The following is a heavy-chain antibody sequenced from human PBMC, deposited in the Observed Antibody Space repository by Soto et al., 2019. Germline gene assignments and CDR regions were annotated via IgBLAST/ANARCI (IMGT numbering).Heavy chain of an antibody. CDR1: GASLSDNY. V-gene: IGHV4-34*01. Sequence: QVHLQQWGAGLLKPSETLSLTCAVYGASLSDNYCNWLRQPPGKGLEWIGEINHSGNTNYNPSLRSRVTISIDTSKNQLSLNLRSASAADTAVYYCARGMGEFDAWGHGTPGTVSS. D-gene: IGHD2-21*01. CDR3: ARGMGEFDA. CDR2: INHSGNT. J-gene: IGHJ5*01.